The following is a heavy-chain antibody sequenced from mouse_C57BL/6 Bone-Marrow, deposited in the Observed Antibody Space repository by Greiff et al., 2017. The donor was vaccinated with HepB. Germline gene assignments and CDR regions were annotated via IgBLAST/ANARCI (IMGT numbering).Heavy chain of an antibody. CDR3: ARYSNNSLSY. V-gene: IGHV1-55*01. CDR2: IYPGSGST. J-gene: IGHJ3*01. D-gene: IGHD1-3*01. Sequence: VKLQQPGAELVKPGASVKMSCKASGYTFTSYWITWVKQRPGQGLEWIGDIYPGSGSTNYNEKFQSKATLTEDKSSSTAYMQLSSLTSEDSAVYYRARYSNNSLSYWGQGTLVTVSA. CDR1: GYTFTSYW.